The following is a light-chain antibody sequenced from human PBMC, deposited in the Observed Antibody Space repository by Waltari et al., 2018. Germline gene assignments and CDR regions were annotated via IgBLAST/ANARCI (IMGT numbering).Light chain of an antibody. CDR3: LQYNDWPPLFT. CDR1: QSVSSNY. Sequence: VLTQSPDRLSLSPGESATLTCRASQSVSSNYLAWYQQTPGQAPRLLIYGASFRATGIPDRFSGSGSGTDFTLTISSLEREDFAVYYCLQYNDWPPLFTFGPGTKVEIK. J-gene: IGKJ3*01. V-gene: IGKV3-20*01. CDR2: GAS.